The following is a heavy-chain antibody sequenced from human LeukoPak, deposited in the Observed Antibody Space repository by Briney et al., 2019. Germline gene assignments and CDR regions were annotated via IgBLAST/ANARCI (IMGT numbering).Heavy chain of an antibody. CDR3: ARDLAYSRLDY. Sequence: PGGSLRLSCAASGLTFSSHWMHWVRQAPGKGLVWVSRITNDGSSTTYADSVKGRFTISRDNAKNMLYLQMNSLRVEDTAFYYCARDLAYSRLDYWGQGMLVTVSS. CDR2: ITNDGSST. J-gene: IGHJ4*02. D-gene: IGHD5-18*01. V-gene: IGHV3-74*01. CDR1: GLTFSSHW.